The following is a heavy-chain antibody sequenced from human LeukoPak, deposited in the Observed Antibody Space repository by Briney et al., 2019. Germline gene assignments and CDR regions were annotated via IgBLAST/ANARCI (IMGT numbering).Heavy chain of an antibody. V-gene: IGHV4-59*01. D-gene: IGHD3-22*01. Sequence: PSETLSLTCTVPGGSISSYYWSWIRQPPGKGLEWIGYIYYSGSTNYNPSLKSRVTISVDTSKNQFSLKLSSVTAADTAVYYCARVAYDSSVAFDIWGQGTMVTVSS. CDR1: GGSISSYY. CDR2: IYYSGST. J-gene: IGHJ3*02. CDR3: ARVAYDSSVAFDI.